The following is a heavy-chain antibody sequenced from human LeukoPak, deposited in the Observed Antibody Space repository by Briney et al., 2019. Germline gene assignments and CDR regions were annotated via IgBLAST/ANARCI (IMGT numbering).Heavy chain of an antibody. Sequence: ASVKVSCKASGGTFSSYAISWVRQAPGQGLEWMGRIIPIFGTANYAQKFQGRVTITTDESTSTAYMELSSLRSEDTAVYYCARSGRKIVVVPAAILDYFDYWGQGTLVTVSS. J-gene: IGHJ4*02. CDR3: ARSGRKIVVVPAAILDYFDY. CDR2: IIPIFGTA. CDR1: GGTFSSYA. V-gene: IGHV1-69*05. D-gene: IGHD2-2*01.